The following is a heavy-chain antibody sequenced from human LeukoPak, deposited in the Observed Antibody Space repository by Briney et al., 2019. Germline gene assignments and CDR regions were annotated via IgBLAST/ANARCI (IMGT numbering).Heavy chain of an antibody. CDR3: ARDASYYDSSGYYDAFDI. J-gene: IGHJ3*02. V-gene: IGHV3-7*01. D-gene: IGHD3-22*01. CDR2: IKRDGSEK. CDR1: GFTFSSYS. Sequence: GGSLRLSCAASGFTFSSYSMNWVRQAPGKGLEWVANIKRDGSEKYYVDSVKGRFTISRDNAKNSLFLQMNGLRVEDTAVYYCARDASYYDSSGYYDAFDIWGQGTMVTVSS.